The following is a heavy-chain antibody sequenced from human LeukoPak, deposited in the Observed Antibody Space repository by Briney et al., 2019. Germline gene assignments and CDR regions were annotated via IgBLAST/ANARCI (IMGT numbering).Heavy chain of an antibody. V-gene: IGHV3-30*18. D-gene: IGHD1-26*01. CDR1: GFTFSSYG. CDR2: ISYDGSNK. CDR3: AKDKSYSGSDYFDY. J-gene: IGHJ4*02. Sequence: GGSLRLSCAASGFTFSSYGMHWVRQAPGKGLEWVAVISYDGSNKYYADSVKGRFTISRDNSKNTLYLQMNSLRVEDTAVYYCAKDKSYSGSDYFDYWGQGTLVTVSS.